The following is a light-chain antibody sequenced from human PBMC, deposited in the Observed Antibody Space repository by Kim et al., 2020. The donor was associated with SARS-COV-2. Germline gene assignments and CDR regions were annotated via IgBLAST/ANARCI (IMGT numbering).Light chain of an antibody. V-gene: IGLV3-1*01. CDR2: EDN. CDR3: QAWGTRTVV. Sequence: SYELTQPPSVSVSPGQTASITCSGDKLEDKFTYWYQQKPGQSPVLVIYEDNKRPSGIPDRFSASNSGNTATLTISGTQAVDEADYYCQAWGTRTVVFGGGTKLTDL. CDR1: KLEDKF. J-gene: IGLJ2*01.